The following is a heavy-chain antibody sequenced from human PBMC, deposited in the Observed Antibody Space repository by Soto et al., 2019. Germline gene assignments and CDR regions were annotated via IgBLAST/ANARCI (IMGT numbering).Heavy chain of an antibody. CDR1: GFTFNNYG. D-gene: IGHD3-10*01. V-gene: IGHV3-30*03. Sequence: PGGSLRLSCAASGFTFNNYGMHWVRQAPGKGLEWVVVISFDGRNTYYADSVKGRFTISRDNSKNTLYLQMNSLRTEDTAIYYCARDDEGGSYCDLGYWGQGTLVTVSS. J-gene: IGHJ4*02. CDR3: ARDDEGGSYCDLGY. CDR2: ISFDGRNT.